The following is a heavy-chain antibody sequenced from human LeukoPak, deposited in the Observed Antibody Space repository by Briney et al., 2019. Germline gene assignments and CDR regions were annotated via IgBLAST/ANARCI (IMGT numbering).Heavy chain of an antibody. Sequence: GSLRLSCAASGFTVSNKYMTWVRQAPGKGLEWVANIKQDGSEKYYVDSVKGRFTISRDNAKNSLYLQMNSLRAEDTAVYYCARSRSDYVWGSYRTYYYYYYMDVWGKGTTVTVSS. J-gene: IGHJ6*03. V-gene: IGHV3-7*01. CDR3: ARSRSDYVWGSYRTYYYYYYMDV. CDR1: GFTVSNKY. CDR2: IKQDGSEK. D-gene: IGHD3-16*02.